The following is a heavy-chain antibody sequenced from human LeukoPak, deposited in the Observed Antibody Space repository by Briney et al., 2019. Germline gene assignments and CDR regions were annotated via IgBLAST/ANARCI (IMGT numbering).Heavy chain of an antibody. Sequence: GGSLRLSCAASGFTFSNAWMSWVRQVPGKGLEWVCRIKSKTDGGTTDYAAPVKGRFTISRDDSKNTLYLQVNSLKTEDTAVYYCTTDYRVELWFGELLYKGPEYWGQGTLVTVSS. D-gene: IGHD3-10*01. CDR2: IKSKTDGGTT. J-gene: IGHJ4*02. CDR1: GFTFSNAW. V-gene: IGHV3-15*01. CDR3: TTDYRVELWFGELLYKGPEY.